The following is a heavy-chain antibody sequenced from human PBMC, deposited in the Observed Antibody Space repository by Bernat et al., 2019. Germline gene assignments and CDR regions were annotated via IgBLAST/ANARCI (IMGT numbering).Heavy chain of an antibody. J-gene: IGHJ6*02. CDR2: IRGSADTT. Sequence: EVQLLESGGGLVQPGGSLRLSCAASGFTFSSYAMSWVRQAPGKGLEWVSTIRGSADTTYYADSVRGRFTISRDNSKNTLYLQMNSLRAEDTAVYYCAKDRWDFVLTYGMDVWGQGTTVTVSS. CDR1: GFTFSSYA. V-gene: IGHV3-23*01. CDR3: AKDRWDFVLTYGMDV. D-gene: IGHD2-8*01.